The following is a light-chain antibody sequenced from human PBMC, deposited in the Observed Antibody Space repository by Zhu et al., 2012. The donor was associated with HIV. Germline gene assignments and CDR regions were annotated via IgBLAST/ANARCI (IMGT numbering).Light chain of an antibody. CDR3: QQYLNSPWT. CDR2: AAS. V-gene: IGKV3D-15*01. J-gene: IGKJ1*01. CDR1: QSVSST. Sequence: DIVMTQSPVTLSVFPGERATLSCRASQSVSSTLAWYQHKPGQPPRLLIYAASTRATGIPDRFSGSGSGTDFTLTVTRLEPEDFGVFYCQQYLNSPWTFGQGTRVEI.